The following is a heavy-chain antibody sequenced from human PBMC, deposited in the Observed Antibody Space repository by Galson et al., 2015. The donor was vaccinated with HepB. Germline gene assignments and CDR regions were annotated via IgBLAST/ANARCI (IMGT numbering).Heavy chain of an antibody. D-gene: IGHD2-15*01. CDR2: ISGSGGST. J-gene: IGHJ2*01. CDR3: AKDQVYCSGGSCYTKDYWYFDL. CDR1: GFTFSSYA. Sequence: SLRLSCAASGFTFSSYAMSWVRQAPGKGLEWVPAISGSGGSTYYADSVKGRFTISRDNSKNTLYLQMNSLRAEDTAVYYCAKDQVYCSGGSCYTKDYWYFDLWGRGTLVTVSS. V-gene: IGHV3-23*01.